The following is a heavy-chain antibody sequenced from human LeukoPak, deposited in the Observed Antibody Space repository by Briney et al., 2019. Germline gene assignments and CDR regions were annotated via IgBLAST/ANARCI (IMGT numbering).Heavy chain of an antibody. CDR2: IIPILGIA. V-gene: IGHV1-69*04. CDR1: GGTFSSYA. D-gene: IGHD5-24*01. CDR3: ARAGGRDGYNDYAFDI. J-gene: IGHJ3*02. Sequence: ASVKVSCKASGGTFSSYAISWVRQAPGQGLEWMGRIIPILGIANYAQKFQGRVTITADKSTSTAYMELSSLRSKDTAVYYCARAGGRDGYNDYAFDIWGQGTMVTVSS.